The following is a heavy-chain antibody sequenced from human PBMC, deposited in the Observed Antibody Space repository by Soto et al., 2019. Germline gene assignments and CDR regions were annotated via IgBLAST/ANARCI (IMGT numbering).Heavy chain of an antibody. CDR2: IWYDGSNK. CDR1: GFTFSNYG. Sequence: GGSLRLSCAASGFTFSNYGMHWVRQAPGKGLEWVAIIWYDGSNKYFADSVKGRFTISRDNSKNTLFLQMNSLRAEDTALYYCARGGFYDSSAYYYANFAFNIGGQGTRFTFS. J-gene: IGHJ3*02. D-gene: IGHD3-22*01. V-gene: IGHV3-33*01. CDR3: ARGGFYDSSAYYYANFAFNI.